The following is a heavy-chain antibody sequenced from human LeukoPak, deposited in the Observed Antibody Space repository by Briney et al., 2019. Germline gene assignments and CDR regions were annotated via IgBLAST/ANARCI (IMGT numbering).Heavy chain of an antibody. CDR3: ARETGYSSGFFDY. CDR2: ISASGGRT. Sequence: GGSLRLSCAASGFTFSSSAMSWVRQAPGKGLEWVSAISASGGRTYYADSVKGRFTISRDNSKNTLYLQMGRLRAEDTAVYYCARETGYSSGFFDYWGQGTLVTVSS. V-gene: IGHV3-23*01. CDR1: GFTFSSSA. D-gene: IGHD6-19*01. J-gene: IGHJ4*02.